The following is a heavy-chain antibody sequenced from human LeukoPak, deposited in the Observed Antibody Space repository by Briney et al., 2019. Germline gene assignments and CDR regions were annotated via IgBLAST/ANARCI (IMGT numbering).Heavy chain of an antibody. CDR3: ARGTQVPAAFDY. V-gene: IGHV1-8*01. CDR1: GYTFTTDD. Sequence: ASVKVSCKASGYTFTTDDISWVRQATGQGLEWMGWMNPDSGNTGYAQKFQGRVTMTRNTSISTAFLELSSLRSEDTAVYYCARGTQVPAAFDYWGQGTLVTVSS. D-gene: IGHD2-2*01. J-gene: IGHJ4*02. CDR2: MNPDSGNT.